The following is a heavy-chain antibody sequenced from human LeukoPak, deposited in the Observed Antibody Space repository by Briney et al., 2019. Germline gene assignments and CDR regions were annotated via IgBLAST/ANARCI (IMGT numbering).Heavy chain of an antibody. CDR1: GFTFSSYE. V-gene: IGHV3-48*03. CDR3: ARPYGSGIINWFDP. Sequence: PGGSLRLSCAASGFTFSSYEMNWVRQAPGKGLEWVSYISSSGSTIYYADSVKGRFTISRDNAKNTLYLQMNSLRAEDTAVYYCARPYGSGIINWFDPWGQGTLVTVSS. D-gene: IGHD3-10*01. CDR2: ISSSGSTI. J-gene: IGHJ5*02.